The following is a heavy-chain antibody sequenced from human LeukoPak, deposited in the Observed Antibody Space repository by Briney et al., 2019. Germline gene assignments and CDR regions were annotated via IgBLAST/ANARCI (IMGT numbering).Heavy chain of an antibody. CDR1: GGSFSGYY. D-gene: IGHD6-13*01. CDR2: VNHSGST. Sequence: SETLSLTCAVYGGSFSGYYWSWIRQPPGKGLEWIGEVNHSGSTNYNPSLKSRVTISVDTSKNQFSLKLSSVTAADTAVYYCATTAADNWFDPWGQGTLVTVSS. V-gene: IGHV4-34*01. CDR3: ATTAADNWFDP. J-gene: IGHJ5*02.